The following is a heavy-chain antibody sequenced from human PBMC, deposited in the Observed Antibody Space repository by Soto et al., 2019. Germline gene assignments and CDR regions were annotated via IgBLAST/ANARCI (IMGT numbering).Heavy chain of an antibody. J-gene: IGHJ6*02. CDR2: ISAYNGNT. Sequence: QVPLVQSGAEVKKPGASVKVSCKASGYTFTSYGISWVRQAPGQGLEWMGWISAYNGNTNYAQKLQGRVTMTTDTSTSTAYMELRSLRSDDTAVYYCARDRRSSSRFLYYYYGMDVWGQGTTVTVSS. CDR3: ARDRRSSSRFLYYYYGMDV. D-gene: IGHD6-6*01. CDR1: GYTFTSYG. V-gene: IGHV1-18*04.